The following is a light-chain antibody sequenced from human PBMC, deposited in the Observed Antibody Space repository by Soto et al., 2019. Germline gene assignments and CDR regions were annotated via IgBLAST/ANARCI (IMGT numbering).Light chain of an antibody. CDR1: SNDVGRYNY. V-gene: IGLV2-14*03. Sequence: QSVLTQPASVSGSPGQSITISCTGTSNDVGRYNYVSWYQQHPGKAPKLMIYDVSSRPSGVSNRFSGSKSGNTASLTISGLQAEDEADYYCSSYTSNNTLVVFGGGTKLTVL. CDR2: DVS. J-gene: IGLJ2*01. CDR3: SSYTSNNTLVV.